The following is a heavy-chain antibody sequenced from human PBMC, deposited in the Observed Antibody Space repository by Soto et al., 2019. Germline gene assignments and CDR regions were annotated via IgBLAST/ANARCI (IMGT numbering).Heavy chain of an antibody. CDR2: INAYNGNT. CDR3: ASDVVGGNWFDP. V-gene: IGHV1-18*01. CDR1: GYTFTSYG. J-gene: IGHJ5*02. D-gene: IGHD1-26*01. Sequence: ASVKVSCKASGYTFTSYGIHWVRQAPGQRLEWMGWINAYNGNTNYAQKLQGRVTMTTDTSTSTAYMELRSLRSDDTAVYYCASDVVGGNWFDPWGQGTLVTVSS.